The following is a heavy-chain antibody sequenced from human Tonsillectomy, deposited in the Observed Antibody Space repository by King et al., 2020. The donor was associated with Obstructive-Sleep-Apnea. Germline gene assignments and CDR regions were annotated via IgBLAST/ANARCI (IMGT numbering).Heavy chain of an antibody. V-gene: IGHV3-30*04. CDR1: GFTFSSFT. J-gene: IGHJ3*02. D-gene: IGHD3-22*01. CDR2: ISYDGGNE. CDR3: ARADSSGYFTLDDSFDI. Sequence: VQLVESGGGVVQPGRSLRLSCAASGFTFSSFTMHWVRQAPGKGLEWVTLISYDGGNEYYADSVKVRFTISRDLSTTTLYLQMNSLRAEDTAVYYCARADSSGYFTLDDSFDIWGQGTMVTVSS.